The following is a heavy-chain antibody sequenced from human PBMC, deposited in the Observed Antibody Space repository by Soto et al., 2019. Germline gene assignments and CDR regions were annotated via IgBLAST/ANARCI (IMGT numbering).Heavy chain of an antibody. CDR3: AKGNDYYDSSGYQRDAFDI. CDR2: ISGSGGST. Sequence: EVQLLESGGGLVQPGGSLRLSCAASGFTFSSYAMSWVRQAPGKGLEWVSAISGSGGSTYYADSVKGRFTISRDNSKNTLYLQMNSLRAEDTAVYYCAKGNDYYDSSGYQRDAFDIWGQGTMVTVSS. CDR1: GFTFSSYA. V-gene: IGHV3-23*01. J-gene: IGHJ3*02. D-gene: IGHD3-22*01.